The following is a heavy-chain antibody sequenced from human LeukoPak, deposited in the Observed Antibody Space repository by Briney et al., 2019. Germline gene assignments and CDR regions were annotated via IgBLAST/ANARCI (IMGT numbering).Heavy chain of an antibody. Sequence: GASVKVSCKAFGYTFTSNYMHWVRQAPGQGPEWMGVISPSGGSTTYAQKFQGRVTLTRDMSTSTDYLELSSLRSEDTAVYYCARAWDARWDAFDIWGQGTMVTVSS. CDR2: ISPSGGST. CDR1: GYTFTSNY. CDR3: ARAWDARWDAFDI. V-gene: IGHV1-46*01. J-gene: IGHJ3*02. D-gene: IGHD5-24*01.